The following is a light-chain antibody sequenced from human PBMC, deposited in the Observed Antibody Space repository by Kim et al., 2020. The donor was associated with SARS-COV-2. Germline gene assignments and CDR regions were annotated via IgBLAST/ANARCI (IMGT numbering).Light chain of an antibody. J-gene: IGKJ2*01. CDR1: QSVSNNY. V-gene: IGKV3-20*01. CDR2: DAS. CDR3: QQYGNSPMYT. Sequence: EIVLTQSPGTLSLSPGERATLSCRASQSVSNNYLAWYLQKPGQAPRLLIYDASSRATGIPDKFSGSGSGTDFTLTISRLEPEDSAVYYCQQYGNSPMYTCGQGTKLEL.